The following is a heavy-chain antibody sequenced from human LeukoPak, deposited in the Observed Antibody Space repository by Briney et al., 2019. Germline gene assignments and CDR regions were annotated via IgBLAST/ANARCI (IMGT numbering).Heavy chain of an antibody. Sequence: GESLKISCQGSGXSFTSYWITWVRQMPGKGLEWMGRIDPSDSYTNYSPSFQGHVTISADKSISTAYLQWTSLKASDTAMFYCARHRSPGKFDSWGRGTLVTVSS. V-gene: IGHV5-10-1*01. J-gene: IGHJ4*02. CDR1: GXSFTSYW. CDR3: ARHRSPGKFDS. CDR2: IDPSDSYT.